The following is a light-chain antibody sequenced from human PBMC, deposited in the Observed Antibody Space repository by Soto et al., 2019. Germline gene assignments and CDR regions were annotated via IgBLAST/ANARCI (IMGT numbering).Light chain of an antibody. CDR1: SSNIGAGYD. V-gene: IGLV1-40*01. CDR2: GTS. Sequence: QSVLTQPPSVSGAPGQRITISCTGSSSNIGAGYDVHWYQQLPGTAPRLVIFGTSNRPSGVPDRFSGSKSGTSASLAITGLQAEDEADYYCSSYTGGNPSYVFGTGTKLTVL. CDR3: SSYTGGNPSYV. J-gene: IGLJ1*01.